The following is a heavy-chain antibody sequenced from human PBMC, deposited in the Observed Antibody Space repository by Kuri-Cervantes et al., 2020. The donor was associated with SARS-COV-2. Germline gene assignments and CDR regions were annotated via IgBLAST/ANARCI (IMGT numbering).Heavy chain of an antibody. J-gene: IGHJ4*02. CDR1: GATFSTYG. CDR2: IIPFFGTP. V-gene: IGHV1-69*13. Sequence: SVKVSCKASGATFSTYGFSWVRQAPGQGLEWMGGIIPFFGTPNYAQKFEGRVTITADESTSTAYMEMSSLRFEDTAVYFCARDVGYGGTSELDITHFDYWGQGTLVTVSS. D-gene: IGHD4-23*01. CDR3: ARDVGYGGTSELDITHFDY.